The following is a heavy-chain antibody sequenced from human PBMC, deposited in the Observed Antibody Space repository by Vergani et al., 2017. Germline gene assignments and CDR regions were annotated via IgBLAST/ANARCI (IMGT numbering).Heavy chain of an antibody. D-gene: IGHD2-8*02. J-gene: IGHJ4*02. Sequence: QVQLVQSGAEVKKPGSSVKVSCKASGGTFSSYAISWVRQAPGQGLEWMGGIIPIFGTANYAQKFQGRVTITAGESTSTAYMDLSSLRSEDTAVYYCARDADEGGVAYWGQGTLVTVSS. CDR3: ARDADEGGVAY. V-gene: IGHV1-69*12. CDR2: IIPIFGTA. CDR1: GGTFSSYA.